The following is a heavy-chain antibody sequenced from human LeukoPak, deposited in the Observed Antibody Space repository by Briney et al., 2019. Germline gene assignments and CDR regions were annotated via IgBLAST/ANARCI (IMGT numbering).Heavy chain of an antibody. CDR3: ARGLRGDHFDY. J-gene: IGHJ4*02. Sequence: SETLSLTCTVSGGSISSYYWSWIRQPPGKGLEWVGEINHSGSTNYNPSLKSRVTISVDTSKNQFSLKLSSVTAADTAVYYCARGLRGDHFDYWGQGTLVTVSS. CDR2: INHSGST. V-gene: IGHV4-34*01. D-gene: IGHD3-10*01. CDR1: GGSISSYY.